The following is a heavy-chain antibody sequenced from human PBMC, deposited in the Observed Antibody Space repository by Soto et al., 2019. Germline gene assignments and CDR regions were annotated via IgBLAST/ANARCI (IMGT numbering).Heavy chain of an antibody. CDR1: GFTFSSYA. CDR3: AKTLYYYDSSGYQ. D-gene: IGHD3-22*01. J-gene: IGHJ4*02. V-gene: IGHV3-23*01. CDR2: ISGSGGST. Sequence: EVQLLESGGGLVQPGGSLRLSCAASGFTFSSYAMSWVRQAPGKGMEWVSAISGSGGSTYYADSVKGRFTISRDNSKNTLYLQMNSLRAEDTAVYYCAKTLYYYDSSGYQWGQGTLVTVSS.